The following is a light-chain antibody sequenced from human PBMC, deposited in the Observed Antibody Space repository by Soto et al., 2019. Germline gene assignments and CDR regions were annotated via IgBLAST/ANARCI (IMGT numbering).Light chain of an antibody. CDR2: DVS. CDR3: SSYAGNSLWV. V-gene: IGLV2-11*01. Sequence: QSVLTQPRSVSGSPGQSVTISCTGTSSDVGGYNYVSWYQQHPGKAPKLVIYDVSKRPSGVPDRFSGYKSANTASLTISGLQAEDEADYYCSSYAGNSLWVFGGGTKVTVL. CDR1: SSDVGGYNY. J-gene: IGLJ3*02.